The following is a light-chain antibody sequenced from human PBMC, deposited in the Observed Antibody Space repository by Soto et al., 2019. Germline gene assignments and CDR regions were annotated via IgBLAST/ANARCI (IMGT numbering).Light chain of an antibody. CDR2: EVR. CDR1: SSDIGIYNF. V-gene: IGLV2-14*01. J-gene: IGLJ1*01. Sequence: QSALTQPASVSGSPGQSITISCPGTSSDIGIYNFVSWYQQHPGKAPKLIIYEVRYRPSGVSDRFSGSKSDNTAFLSISGLQAEDEGDYYCSSYTSSSSYVFGTGTKVTVL. CDR3: SSYTSSSSYV.